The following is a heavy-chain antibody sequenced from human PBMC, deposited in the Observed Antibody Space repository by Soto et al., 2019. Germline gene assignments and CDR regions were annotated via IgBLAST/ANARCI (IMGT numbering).Heavy chain of an antibody. CDR2: ISAYNGNT. CDR3: ARDRYGYGYFDY. J-gene: IGHJ4*02. CDR1: GYTFTSYG. Sequence: ASVKVSCKASGYTFTSYGISWVRQAPGQGLEWMGWISAYNGNTNYAQKLQGRVTMTKDTSTSTAYMELRSLRSDETAVYYCARDRYGYGYFDYWGQGTLVTVSS. V-gene: IGHV1-18*01. D-gene: IGHD5-18*01.